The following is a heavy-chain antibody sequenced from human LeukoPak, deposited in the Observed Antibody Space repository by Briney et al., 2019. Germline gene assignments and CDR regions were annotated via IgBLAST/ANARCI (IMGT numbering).Heavy chain of an antibody. J-gene: IGHJ4*02. V-gene: IGHV3-30*18. Sequence: PGRSLRLSCAASGFTFSSYGMHWVRQAPGKGLEWVAVISYDGSNKYYADSVKGRFTISRDNSKNTLYLQMNSLRAEDTAVYYCAKDSAFRYDSSGYYYGLDYWGQGTLVTVSS. CDR2: ISYDGSNK. CDR3: AKDSAFRYDSSGYYYGLDY. D-gene: IGHD3-22*01. CDR1: GFTFSSYG.